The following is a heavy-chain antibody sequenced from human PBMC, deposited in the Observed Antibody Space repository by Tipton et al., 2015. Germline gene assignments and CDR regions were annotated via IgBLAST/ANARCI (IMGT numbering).Heavy chain of an antibody. Sequence: TLSLTCTVSGGSISSSRYYWGWIRQPPGKGLEWIGSIYYSGSTYYNSSLKSRVTMSVATSKNQLSLNLSSVTAADTAVYYCARRDSSRDYWGQGTQVSVSS. CDR2: IYYSGST. V-gene: IGHV4-39*01. D-gene: IGHD2-15*01. J-gene: IGHJ4*02. CDR1: GGSISSSRYY. CDR3: ARRDSSRDY.